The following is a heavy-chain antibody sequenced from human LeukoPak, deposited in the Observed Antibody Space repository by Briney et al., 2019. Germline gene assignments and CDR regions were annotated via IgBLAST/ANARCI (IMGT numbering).Heavy chain of an antibody. J-gene: IGHJ6*03. CDR3: AREMYSSSGAYYYYYMDV. CDR1: GGSISSYY. D-gene: IGHD6-6*01. V-gene: IGHV4-59*01. CDR2: IYYSGSA. Sequence: SETLSLTCTVSGGSISSYYWSWIRQPPGKGLEWIGYIYYSGSANYNPSLKSRVTISVDTSKNQFSLKLSSVTAADTAVYYCAREMYSSSGAYYYYYMDVWGKGTTVTVSS.